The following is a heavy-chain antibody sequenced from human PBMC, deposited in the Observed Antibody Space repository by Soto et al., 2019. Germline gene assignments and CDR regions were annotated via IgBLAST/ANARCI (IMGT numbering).Heavy chain of an antibody. Sequence: QVQLQESGPGLVKPSETLSLTCTVSGGSISSYYWSWIRQPPGKGLEWIGYIYYSGSTNYNPSLTSRVTMSVDTSTTQFSLKLSSVTAADTAVYYCARGYSSSWHTFDYWGQGTLVTVSS. D-gene: IGHD6-13*01. V-gene: IGHV4-59*01. CDR3: ARGYSSSWHTFDY. J-gene: IGHJ4*02. CDR1: GGSISSYY. CDR2: IYYSGST.